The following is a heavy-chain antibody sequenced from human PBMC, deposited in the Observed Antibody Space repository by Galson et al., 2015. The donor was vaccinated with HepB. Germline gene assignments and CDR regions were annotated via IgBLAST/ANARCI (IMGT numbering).Heavy chain of an antibody. CDR2: IDPSDSYT. D-gene: IGHD3-10*01. Sequence: QSGAEVKKPGESLRISCKGSGYSFTSYWISWVRQMPGKGLEWMGRIDPSDSYTNYSPSFQGHVTISADKSISTAYLQWSSLKASDTAMYYCASSHKLWFGDTKQSNMDVWGQGTTVTVSS. V-gene: IGHV5-10-1*01. CDR1: GYSFTSYW. J-gene: IGHJ6*02. CDR3: ASSHKLWFGDTKQSNMDV.